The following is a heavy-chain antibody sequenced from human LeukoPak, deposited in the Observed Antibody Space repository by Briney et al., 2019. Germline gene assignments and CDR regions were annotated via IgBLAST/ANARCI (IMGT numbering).Heavy chain of an antibody. CDR2: IYSGGST. Sequence: GGSLRLSCAASGFSVSSNYMSWVRQAPGKGLEWVSVIYSGGSTYYADSVKGRFTISRDNSKNTLYLQMNSLRAEDTAVYYCARSLRDGRPSPAWGQGTLVTVSS. V-gene: IGHV3-53*01. J-gene: IGHJ5*02. D-gene: IGHD1-26*01. CDR1: GFSVSSNY. CDR3: ARSLRDGRPSPA.